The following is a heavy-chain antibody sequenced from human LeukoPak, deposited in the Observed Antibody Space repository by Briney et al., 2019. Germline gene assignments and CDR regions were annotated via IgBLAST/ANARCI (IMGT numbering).Heavy chain of an antibody. CDR3: ARGRITMVRENYYYYGMDV. J-gene: IGHJ6*02. D-gene: IGHD3-10*01. CDR2: LITIFGIA. CDR1: VDTSSSYA. Sequence: SPKGSSSASVDTSSSYAISSVRHHPRQGLEWMGRLITIFGIAHYAQNFQGRVTITADKSTSTAYMELSSLRSEDTAVYYCARGRITMVRENYYYYGMDVWGQGPTVTVSS. V-gene: IGHV1-69*04.